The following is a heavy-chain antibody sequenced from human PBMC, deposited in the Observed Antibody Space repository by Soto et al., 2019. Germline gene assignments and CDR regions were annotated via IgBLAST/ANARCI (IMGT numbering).Heavy chain of an antibody. CDR2: IYYSGST. D-gene: IGHD2-15*01. J-gene: IGHJ4*02. Sequence: SETLSLTCTVSGGSISSSSYYWGWIRQPPGKGLEWIGYIYYSGSTYYNPSLKSRVTISVDTSKSQFSLKLSSVTAADTAVYYCAAPSGNSDYWGQGTLVTVSS. CDR3: AAPSGNSDY. CDR1: GGSISSSSYY. V-gene: IGHV4-30-4*01.